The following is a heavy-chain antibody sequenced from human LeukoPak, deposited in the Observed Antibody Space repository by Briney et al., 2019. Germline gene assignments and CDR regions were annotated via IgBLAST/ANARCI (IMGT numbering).Heavy chain of an antibody. CDR2: INSDGSST. Sequence: PGGSLRLSCAASGFSFSSYAMSWVRQAPGKGLVWVSRINSDGSSTSYADSVKGRFTISRDNAKNTLYLQMNSLRAEDTAVYYCARVIVGATTSDYWGQGTLVTVSS. CDR1: GFSFSSYA. J-gene: IGHJ4*02. V-gene: IGHV3-74*01. D-gene: IGHD1-26*01. CDR3: ARVIVGATTSDY.